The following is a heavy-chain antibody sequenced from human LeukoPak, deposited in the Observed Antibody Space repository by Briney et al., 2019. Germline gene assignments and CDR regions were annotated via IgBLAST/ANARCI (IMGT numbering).Heavy chain of an antibody. D-gene: IGHD3-22*01. V-gene: IGHV4-34*01. CDR3: ARGYLVGYYDSSGYYYYFDY. J-gene: IGHJ4*02. Sequence: SETLSLTCAVYGGSFSGYYWSWIRQPPGKGLEWIGEINHSGSTNYNPSLKSRVTISVVTSKNQFSLKLSSVTAADTAVYYCARGYLVGYYDSSGYYYYFDYWGQGTLVTASS. CDR2: INHSGST. CDR1: GGSFSGYY.